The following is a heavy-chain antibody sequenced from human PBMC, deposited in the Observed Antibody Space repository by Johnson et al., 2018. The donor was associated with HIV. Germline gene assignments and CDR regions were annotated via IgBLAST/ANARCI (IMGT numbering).Heavy chain of an antibody. D-gene: IGHD3-22*01. V-gene: IGHV3-9*01. CDR2: ISWNSGNK. J-gene: IGHJ3*02. CDR1: GFTFDDYA. CDR3: TTESVGYYDSSGYYSVGMGGAFDI. Sequence: VHLVESGGALVQPGRSLRLSCAASGFTFDDYAMHWVRQAPGKGLEWVSGISWNSGNKGYVDSVKGRFTISRDNAKNSLYLQMNSLRTEDTAVYYCTTESVGYYDSSGYYSVGMGGAFDIWGQGTMVTVSS.